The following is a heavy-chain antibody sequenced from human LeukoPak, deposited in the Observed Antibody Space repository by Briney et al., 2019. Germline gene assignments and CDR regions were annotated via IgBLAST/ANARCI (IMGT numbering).Heavy chain of an antibody. CDR3: AREAATRYDYYYYYMDV. CDR1: GGSFTIYS. J-gene: IGHJ6*03. Sequence: SETLSLTCAVYGGSFTIYSWTWIRQPPGKSLEWVGEISPSGNTQYNPSLKSRVTISLDASKNQFSLKLSSVTAADTAVYYCAREAATRYDYYYYYMDVWGKGTTVTVSS. D-gene: IGHD2-15*01. V-gene: IGHV4-34*01. CDR2: ISPSGNT.